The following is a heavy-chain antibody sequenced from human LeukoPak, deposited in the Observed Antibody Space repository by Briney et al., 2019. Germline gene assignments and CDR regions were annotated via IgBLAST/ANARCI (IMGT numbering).Heavy chain of an antibody. CDR2: ISAYNGNT. V-gene: IGHV1-18*01. Sequence: ASVKVSCKASGYTFTSYGISWVRQAPGQGLEWMGWISAYNGNTNYAQKFQGRVTITADESTSTAYMELSSLRSEDTAVYYCATVTVVNPTGVFDYWGQGTLVTVSS. CDR1: GYTFTSYG. CDR3: ATVTVVNPTGVFDY. J-gene: IGHJ4*02. D-gene: IGHD4-23*01.